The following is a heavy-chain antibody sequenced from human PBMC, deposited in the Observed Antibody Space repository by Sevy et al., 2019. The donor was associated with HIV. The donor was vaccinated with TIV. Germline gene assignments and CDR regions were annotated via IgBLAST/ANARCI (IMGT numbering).Heavy chain of an antibody. CDR2: INHSGST. CDR1: GGSFSAYY. CDR3: ARVLADDYLWGSHRPKYYFDF. V-gene: IGHV4-34*01. J-gene: IGHJ4*02. Sequence: SETLSLTCAVYGGSFSAYYWNWIRQPPGKGLEWIGEINHSGSTNYNPSLKSRVTMSVDTSKKQFSLKLSSVTAADTAVYYCARVLADDYLWGSHRPKYYFDFWGQGTLVTVSS. D-gene: IGHD3-16*02.